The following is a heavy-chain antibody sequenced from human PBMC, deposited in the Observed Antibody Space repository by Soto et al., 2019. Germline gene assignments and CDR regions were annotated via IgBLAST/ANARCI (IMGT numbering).Heavy chain of an antibody. CDR1: GFTVSSNY. Sequence: HPGGSLRLSCAASGFTVSSNYMSWVRQAPGKGLEWVSVIYSGGSTYYADSVKGRFTISRDNSKNTLYLQMNSLRAEDTAVYYCARVVMIAWTPYYFDYWGQGTLVTVS. CDR3: ARVVMIAWTPYYFDY. CDR2: IYSGGST. J-gene: IGHJ4*02. D-gene: IGHD3-16*01. V-gene: IGHV3-53*01.